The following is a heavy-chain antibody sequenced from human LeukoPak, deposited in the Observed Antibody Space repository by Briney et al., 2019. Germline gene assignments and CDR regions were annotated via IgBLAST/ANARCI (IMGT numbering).Heavy chain of an antibody. J-gene: IGHJ4*02. CDR2: IYPGDSDT. Sequence: GESLKISCKGSGYNFNIYWIGWVRQMPGKGLEWMGNIYPGDSDTRYSPSFQGQVTISADKSISTAYLQWSSLKASDTAMYYCARFGYYYDSSALDYWGQGTLVTVSS. CDR1: GYNFNIYW. D-gene: IGHD3-22*01. CDR3: ARFGYYYDSSALDY. V-gene: IGHV5-51*01.